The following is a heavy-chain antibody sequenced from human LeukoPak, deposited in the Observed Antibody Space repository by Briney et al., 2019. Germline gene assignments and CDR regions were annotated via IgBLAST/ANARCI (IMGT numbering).Heavy chain of an antibody. CDR2: INPSGAST. CDR3: ARETPGTGAFDY. V-gene: IGHV1-46*01. CDR1: GYTFTSYF. J-gene: IGHJ4*02. D-gene: IGHD3/OR15-3a*01. Sequence: ASVKVSCKTSGYTFTSYFIHWVRHAPGQGLEWMGIINPSGASTSYAQRFQGRVTMTRDMSTSTVYMELSSLRSEDTAVYYCARETPGTGAFDYWGQGTLVTVSS.